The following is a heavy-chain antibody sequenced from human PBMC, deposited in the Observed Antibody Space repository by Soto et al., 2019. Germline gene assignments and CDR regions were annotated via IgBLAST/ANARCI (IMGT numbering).Heavy chain of an antibody. Sequence: SETLSLTCNVSGASLYDNHWSWIRQSPGKGLDWFGDINHAGNTYYNSSLKSRLVISVDTCKSQFSLRLSSVTAADTSVYYCARGPRNAAMSRGIIGFCGPWGRGTLGATSS. CDR2: INHAGNT. J-gene: IGHJ5*02. D-gene: IGHD3-10*01. CDR3: ARGPRNAAMSRGIIGFCGP. CDR1: GASLYDNH. V-gene: IGHV4-34*01.